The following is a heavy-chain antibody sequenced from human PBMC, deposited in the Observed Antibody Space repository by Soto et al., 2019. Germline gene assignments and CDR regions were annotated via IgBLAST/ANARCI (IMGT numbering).Heavy chain of an antibody. CDR3: ARGPPPLAGDFFDY. Sequence: QVQLVQSGAEVKKPGSSGKFSCKASGGTFSSYAISWGRQAPGQGLEWMGGIIPIFGTANYAQKFQGRVTITADESTSTAYMELSSLRSEDTAVYYCARGPPPLAGDFFDYWGQGTLVTVSS. V-gene: IGHV1-69*01. J-gene: IGHJ4*02. CDR2: IIPIFGTA. CDR1: GGTFSSYA.